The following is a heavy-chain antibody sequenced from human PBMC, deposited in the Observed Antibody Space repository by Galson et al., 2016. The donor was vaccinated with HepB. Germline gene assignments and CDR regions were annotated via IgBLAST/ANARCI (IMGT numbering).Heavy chain of an antibody. CDR3: ARDAKSVDSSGSNLDY. J-gene: IGHJ4*02. Sequence: CAISGDSVSSKSAAWNWIRQSPSRGLEWLRRTYYRSKWYSDYAVSLKSRISINPDTSKNQFSLQLNSVTPEDTAVYYCARDAKSVDSSGSNLDYWGQGTLVTVSS. D-gene: IGHD3-22*01. V-gene: IGHV6-1*01. CDR1: GDSVSSKSAA. CDR2: TYYRSKWYS.